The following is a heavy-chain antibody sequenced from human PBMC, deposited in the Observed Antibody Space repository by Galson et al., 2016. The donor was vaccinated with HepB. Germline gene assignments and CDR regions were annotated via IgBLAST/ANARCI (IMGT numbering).Heavy chain of an antibody. D-gene: IGHD3-3*01. CDR1: GFIFTNSP. J-gene: IGHJ6*02. V-gene: IGHV3-73*01. CDR3: FEMGSLRSDDPAVYYCARESAPRQTFEWQRMNGMDV. CDR2: IRGKVNNFET. Sequence: SLRLSCAASGFIFTNSPMYWVRQAPGKGLEWVGRIRGKVNNFETTYAASVKGRLIISRDESENTAYLQMNTLTTDTSTTTAYFEMGSLRSDDPAVYYCARESAPRQTFEWQRMNGMDVWGLGTTVIVSS.